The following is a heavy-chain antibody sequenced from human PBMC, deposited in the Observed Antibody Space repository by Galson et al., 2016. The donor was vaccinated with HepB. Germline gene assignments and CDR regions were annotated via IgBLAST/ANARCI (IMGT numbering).Heavy chain of an antibody. CDR1: GFTFNTYG. V-gene: IGHV3-23*01. CDR2: IGARGRP. J-gene: IGHJ5*02. Sequence: SLRLSCAASGFTFNTYGMSWVRQAPGKGLEWVSAIGARGRPIYADSVKGRFLLPRDNSKNTVWLQMNSLRAEDTAVYYCAKVTYDWGNFYQTEFDPWGRGTLVTVSS. D-gene: IGHD3-10*01. CDR3: AKVTYDWGNFYQTEFDP.